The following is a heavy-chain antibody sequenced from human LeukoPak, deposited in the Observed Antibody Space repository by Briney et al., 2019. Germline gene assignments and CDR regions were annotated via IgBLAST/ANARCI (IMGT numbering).Heavy chain of an antibody. J-gene: IGHJ3*02. CDR2: IYYSGST. D-gene: IGHD6-13*01. Sequence: PSETLSLTCTVSGGSISSSSYYWGWIRQPPGKGLEWIGSIYYSGSTYYNPSLKSRVTISVDTSKNQFSLKLSSVTAADTAVYYCASLTYSSSWPDAFDIWGQGTMVTVSS. CDR3: ASLTYSSSWPDAFDI. CDR1: GGSISSSSYY. V-gene: IGHV4-39*01.